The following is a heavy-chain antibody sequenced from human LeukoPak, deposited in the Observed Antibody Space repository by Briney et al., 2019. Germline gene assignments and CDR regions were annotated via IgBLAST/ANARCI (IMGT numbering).Heavy chain of an antibody. CDR3: AKDNHDRGYADY. CDR2: ISGDGGST. Sequence: GGPLRLSCAASGFTFDDYAMHWVRQAPGKGLEWVSLISGDGGSTYYADSVKGRFTISRDNSKNSLFLQMNSLRTEDTALYYCAKDNHDRGYADYWGQGILVTVSS. D-gene: IGHD3-22*01. CDR1: GFTFDDYA. J-gene: IGHJ4*02. V-gene: IGHV3-43*02.